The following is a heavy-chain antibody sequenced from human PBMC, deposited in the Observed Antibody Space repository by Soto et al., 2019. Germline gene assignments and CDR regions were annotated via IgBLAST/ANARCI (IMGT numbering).Heavy chain of an antibody. J-gene: IGHJ6*02. Sequence: QVQESGPGLVKPSETLSLTCTVSGGSIDYYYWTWIRQPPGKGLEWIGDISDSGRTNYSPSLRSRVTISVDTSKNQVSLKLNSVTAADTAVYYCARDSTTWFPYYGIDVWGQGTTVSVSS. CDR3: ARDSTTWFPYYGIDV. CDR2: ISDSGRT. V-gene: IGHV4-59*01. CDR1: GGSIDYYY. D-gene: IGHD6-13*01.